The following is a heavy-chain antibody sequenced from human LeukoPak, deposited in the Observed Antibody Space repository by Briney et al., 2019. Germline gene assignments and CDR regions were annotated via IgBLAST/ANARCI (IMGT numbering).Heavy chain of an antibody. V-gene: IGHV4-30-4*08. CDR1: GGSISSDDYS. CDR3: ARYRRVTAMVLNAFDI. CDR2: IYYSGST. J-gene: IGHJ3*02. Sequence: PSQTLSLTCTVSGGSISSDDYSWSWIRQPPGQDLEWIGYIYYSGSTYYNPSLKSRVTISVDTSKNQFCLKLSSVTAADTAVYYCARYRRVTAMVLNAFDIWGQGTMVTVSS. D-gene: IGHD5-18*01.